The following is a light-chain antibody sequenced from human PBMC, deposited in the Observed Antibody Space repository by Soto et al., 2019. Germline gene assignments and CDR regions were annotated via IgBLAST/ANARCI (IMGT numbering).Light chain of an antibody. CDR1: QSVSSN. Sequence: IVMTQSPTILSGSTGERATLSCRASQSVSSNLAWYQQKPGQPPRLLMYGVYTRAPGTPARFSGSGSGTEFTLSISRRQSDESAVYYCQQYEKWPTRTFGQGTKVEIK. V-gene: IGKV3D-15*01. J-gene: IGKJ1*01. CDR3: QQYEKWPTRT. CDR2: GVY.